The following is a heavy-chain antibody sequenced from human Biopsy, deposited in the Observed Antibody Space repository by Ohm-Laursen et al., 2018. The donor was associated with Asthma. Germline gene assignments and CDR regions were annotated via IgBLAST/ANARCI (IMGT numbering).Heavy chain of an antibody. J-gene: IGHJ4*02. CDR3: AKEVFPGWELRRGPDS. D-gene: IGHD1-26*01. CDR2: ISFGGTNR. V-gene: IGHV3-30*18. CDR1: GFSFSNYG. Sequence: SLRLSCAAAGFSFSNYGMHWVRQAPGKGLDWVAVISFGGTNRNYTDSVNGRFTTARDNSRTTLHLEMNSLRAEDTAVYFCAKEVFPGWELRRGPDSWGQGTLVTVSS.